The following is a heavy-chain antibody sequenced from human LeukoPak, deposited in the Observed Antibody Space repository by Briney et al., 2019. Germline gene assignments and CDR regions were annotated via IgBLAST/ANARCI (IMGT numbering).Heavy chain of an antibody. CDR1: GFTFDDYM. Sequence: GGSLRLSCAASGFTSGFTFDDYMMHWVRQAPGKGLEWVALISWDGGTTDYADSVKGRFTISRDNSKNSLYPQMNSLRTEDIAIYYCAKGGYGGALDYWGQGTLVAVSS. CDR3: AKGGYGGALDY. D-gene: IGHD4-23*01. CDR2: ISWDGGTT. V-gene: IGHV3-43*01. J-gene: IGHJ4*02.